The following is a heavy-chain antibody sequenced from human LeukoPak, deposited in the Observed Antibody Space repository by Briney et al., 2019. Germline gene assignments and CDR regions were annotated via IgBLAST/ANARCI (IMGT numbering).Heavy chain of an antibody. D-gene: IGHD3-3*01. CDR2: ISGSGGST. J-gene: IGHJ5*02. Sequence: GGSLRLSCAASGFTFSSYAMSWVRQAPGKGLEWVSAISGSGGSTYYADSVKGRFTISRDNAKNSLYLQMNSLRAEDTAVYYCAREVSGVVIFGDNWFDPWGQGTLVTVSS. CDR3: AREVSGVVIFGDNWFDP. V-gene: IGHV3-23*01. CDR1: GFTFSSYA.